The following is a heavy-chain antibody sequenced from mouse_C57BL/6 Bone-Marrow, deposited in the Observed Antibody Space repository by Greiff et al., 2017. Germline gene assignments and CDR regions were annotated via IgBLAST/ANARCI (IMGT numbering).Heavy chain of an antibody. Sequence: QVQLQQPGAELVRPGSSVKLSCKASGYTFTSYWMHWVKQRPIQGLEWIGNIDPSDSETHYNQKFKDKATLTVDKSSSAAYMQLSSLTSEDCAGDHCARESYYYAMDYWGQGTSVTVSS. J-gene: IGHJ4*01. V-gene: IGHV1-52*01. CDR1: GYTFTSYW. CDR3: ARESYYYAMDY. CDR2: IDPSDSET.